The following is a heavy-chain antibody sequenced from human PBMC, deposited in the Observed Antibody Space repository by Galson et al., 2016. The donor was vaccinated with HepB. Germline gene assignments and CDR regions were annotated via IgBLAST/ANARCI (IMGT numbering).Heavy chain of an antibody. CDR1: GFTVNSYG. J-gene: IGHJ6*02. V-gene: IGHV3-30*03. D-gene: IGHD3-3*01. CDR3: AREVNSDDFWSGYTLSYYGMDV. CDR2: MSYDGSTK. Sequence: SLRLSCAASGFTVNSYGVHWVRQTPGKRLEWMAVMSYDGSTKKYADSVKGRFTISRDNSKNTVYLQMNRLGPEDTAVYYCAREVNSDDFWSGYTLSYYGMDVWGQGTAVTVPS.